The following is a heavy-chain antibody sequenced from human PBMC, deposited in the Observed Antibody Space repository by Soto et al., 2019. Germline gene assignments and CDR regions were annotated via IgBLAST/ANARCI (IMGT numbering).Heavy chain of an antibody. CDR3: AKIAAVATL. CDR2: IYCSGST. D-gene: IGHD6-13*01. CDR1: GGSISGYY. V-gene: IGHV4-59*01. Sequence: QVQLQESGPGLVKPSETLSLTCTVSGGSISGYYWSWIRQPPGKGLEWIGCIYCSGSTNYNPSLKSRVTISVDTSKNQFSLNLSSVTAADTGVYYCAKIAAVATLWGQGTLVTVSS. J-gene: IGHJ4*02.